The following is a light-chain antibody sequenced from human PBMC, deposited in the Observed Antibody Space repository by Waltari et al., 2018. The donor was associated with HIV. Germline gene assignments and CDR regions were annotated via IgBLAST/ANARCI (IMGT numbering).Light chain of an antibody. Sequence: QTVVTQEPSFSVSPGGTVTITCGLSSGSVSNSYYPSWYQQTPGQAPRTLIYSTNTRSSGVPDRFSGSILGNKAALTITGAQADDESDYYCVLYMGSGIWVFGGGTKLTVL. CDR1: SGSVSNSYY. V-gene: IGLV8-61*01. CDR2: STN. J-gene: IGLJ3*02. CDR3: VLYMGSGIWV.